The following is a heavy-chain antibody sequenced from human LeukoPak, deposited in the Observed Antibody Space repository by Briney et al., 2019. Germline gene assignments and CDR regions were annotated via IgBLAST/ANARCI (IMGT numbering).Heavy chain of an antibody. D-gene: IGHD3-9*01. V-gene: IGHV4-4*02. CDR3: ARGRGLTGSYYFDY. CDR2: INHSGST. J-gene: IGHJ4*02. CDR1: GGSISSSNW. Sequence: PSETLSLTCAVSGGSISSSNWWSWVRQPPGKGLEWIGEINHSGSTNYNPSLKSRVTISVDTSKNQFSLKLSSVTAADTAVYYSARGRGLTGSYYFDYWGQGTLVTVSS.